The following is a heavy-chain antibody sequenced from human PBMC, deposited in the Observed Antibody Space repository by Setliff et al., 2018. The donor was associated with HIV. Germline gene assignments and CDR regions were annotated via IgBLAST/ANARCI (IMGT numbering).Heavy chain of an antibody. CDR3: ATTDDSSLSYYFNY. V-gene: IGHV3-53*01. CDR1: GFTVSSNY. CDR2: IYSGGST. D-gene: IGHD3-22*01. J-gene: IGHJ4*02. Sequence: GGSLRLSCEASGFTVSSNYMSWVRQAPGKGLEWVSVIYSGGSTHYADSVKGRFTISRDNSKNTLYLQMNSLRAEDTAVYYCATTDDSSLSYYFNYWGQGTLVTVSS.